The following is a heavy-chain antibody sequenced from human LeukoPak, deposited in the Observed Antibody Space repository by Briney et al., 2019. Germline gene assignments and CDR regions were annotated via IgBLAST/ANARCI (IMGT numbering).Heavy chain of an antibody. D-gene: IGHD1-1*01. V-gene: IGHV4-38-2*02. CDR1: GYSISSGYY. CDR2: IYHSRST. CDR3: ARGWTPYYFDY. Sequence: SETLSLTCTVSGYSISSGYYCCCLRQPPGEGLEWIGSIYHSRSTFYNPSLKSRVTISVDTSKNQFSLKLTSMTAADTAVYYCARGWTPYYFDYWGQGPLVTVS. J-gene: IGHJ4*02.